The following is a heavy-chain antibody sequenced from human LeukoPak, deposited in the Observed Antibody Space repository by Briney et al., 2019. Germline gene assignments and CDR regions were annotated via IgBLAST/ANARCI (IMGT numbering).Heavy chain of an antibody. J-gene: IGHJ4*02. D-gene: IGHD6-13*01. CDR3: ARSYIAAADVFDY. V-gene: IGHV4-39*01. Sequence: SETLSLTCTVSGGSISSSSYYWGWIRQPPGKGLEWIGSIYYSGSTYYNPSLKSRVTISVDTSRNQFSLKLSSVTAADTAVYYCARSYIAAADVFDYWGQGTLVTVSS. CDR2: IYYSGST. CDR1: GGSISSSSYY.